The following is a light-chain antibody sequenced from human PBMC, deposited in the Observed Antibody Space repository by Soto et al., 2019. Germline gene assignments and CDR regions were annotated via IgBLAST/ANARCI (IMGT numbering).Light chain of an antibody. J-gene: IGLJ1*01. CDR3: SSYTSSSTHV. CDR2: DVS. CDR1: SSDVGAYNF. V-gene: IGLV2-14*03. Sequence: QSALTQPASVSGSRGQSITISCTGTSSDVGAYNFVSWYQQHPGKLPKLMIFDVSRRPSGVSDRLSGSKSGNTASLTISGPQAEDEGDYYCSSYTSSSTHVFGSGTKLTVL.